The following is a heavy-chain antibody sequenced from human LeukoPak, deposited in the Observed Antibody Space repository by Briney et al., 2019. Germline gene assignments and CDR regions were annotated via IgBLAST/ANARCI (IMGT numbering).Heavy chain of an antibody. J-gene: IGHJ6*02. D-gene: IGHD3-3*01. CDR3: ARDSTDYDFWSGPGNMDV. V-gene: IGHV3-21*01. Sequence: GGSLRLSCVASGFTFSSYSMNWVRQAPGKGLEWVSSISSSSSYIYYADSVKGRFTISRDNAKNSLYLQMNSLRAEDTAVYYYARDSTDYDFWSGPGNMDVWGQGTTVTVSS. CDR2: ISSSSSYI. CDR1: GFTFSSYS.